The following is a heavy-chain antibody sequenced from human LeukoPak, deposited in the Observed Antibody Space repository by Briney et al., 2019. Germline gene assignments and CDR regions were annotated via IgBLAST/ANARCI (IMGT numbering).Heavy chain of an antibody. Sequence: PGGSLRLSCAASGFTFNNYDITWVRQAPGKGLEWVSKISGSGGTTYYADSVKGRFTISRDNSKNTLYLQMGSLRAEDMAVYYCARESHGVGGAFDYWGQGTLVTVSS. CDR2: ISGSGGTT. V-gene: IGHV3-23*01. CDR1: GFTFNNYD. D-gene: IGHD1-26*01. CDR3: ARESHGVGGAFDY. J-gene: IGHJ4*02.